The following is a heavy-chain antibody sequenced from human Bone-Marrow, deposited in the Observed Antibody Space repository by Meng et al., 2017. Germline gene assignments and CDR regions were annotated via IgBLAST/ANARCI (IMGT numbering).Heavy chain of an antibody. CDR3: AHADSSGYYQA. J-gene: IGHJ4*02. CDR1: GFSLSTTGVG. Sequence: QITLKYSGPTLVKPTQTLTLTCILSGFSLSTTGVGVGWIRQPPGKALEWLALIYWDDDQRYSPSLKSRLTITKDTPKNQVVLTMTNMDPVDTATYYCAHADSSGYYQAWGQGTLVTVSS. V-gene: IGHV2-5*02. D-gene: IGHD3-22*01. CDR2: IYWDDDQ.